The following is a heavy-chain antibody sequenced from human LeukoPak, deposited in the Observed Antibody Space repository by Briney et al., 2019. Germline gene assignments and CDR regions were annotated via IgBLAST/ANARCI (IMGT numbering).Heavy chain of an antibody. CDR3: ARDDYGIDY. D-gene: IGHD4-17*01. CDR1: GFPFSSCH. Sequence: GGSVRLSCGASGFPFSSCHMNWVRQAPGKGLEWVSYISSSSGLIYYADSVKGRFRNTRDNAKYSLFWRKGSLLVDEMAVYGFARDDYGIDYWGQGTLVTVSS. CDR2: ISSSSGLI. V-gene: IGHV3-48*01. J-gene: IGHJ4*02.